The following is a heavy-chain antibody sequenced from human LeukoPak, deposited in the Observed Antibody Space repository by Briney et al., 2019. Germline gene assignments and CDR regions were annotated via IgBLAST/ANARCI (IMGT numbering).Heavy chain of an antibody. J-gene: IGHJ3*02. CDR2: IIPILGIA. V-gene: IGHV1-69*02. Sequence: SVKVSCKASGGTFSSYTISWVRQAPGQGLEWMGRIIPILGIANYAQKFQGRVTITADKYTSTAYMGLSSLRSEDTAVYYCARGMTTVTNGAFDIWGRGTMVTVSS. CDR3: ARGMTTVTNGAFDI. D-gene: IGHD4-17*01. CDR1: GGTFSSYT.